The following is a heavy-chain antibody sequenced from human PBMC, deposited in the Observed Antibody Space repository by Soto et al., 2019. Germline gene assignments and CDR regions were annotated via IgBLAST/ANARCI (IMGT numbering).Heavy chain of an antibody. D-gene: IGHD3-3*01. CDR2: TRNKANSYTT. CDR1: GFTFSDHY. V-gene: IGHV3-72*01. CDR3: AREGVTIFVHYYGMDV. Sequence: PGGSLRLSCAASGFTFSDHYMDWVRQAPGKGLEWVGRTRNKANSYTTEYAASVKGRFTISRDDSKNSLYLQMNSLKTEDTAVYYCAREGVTIFVHYYGMDVWGQGTTVTVSS. J-gene: IGHJ6*02.